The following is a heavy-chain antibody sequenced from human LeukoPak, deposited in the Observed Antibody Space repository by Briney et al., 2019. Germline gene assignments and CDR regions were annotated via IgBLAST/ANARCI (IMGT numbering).Heavy chain of an antibody. CDR2: ISWNSGSI. V-gene: IGHV3-9*01. J-gene: IGHJ4*02. CDR3: ARGPGPRYCSSTSCYFDY. Sequence: PGGSLRLSCAASGFTFDDYAMHWVRQAPGKGLEWVSGISWNSGSIGYADSVKGRFTISRDNAKNSLYLQMNSLRAEDTAVYYCARGPGPRYCSSTSCYFDYWGQGTLVTVSS. CDR1: GFTFDDYA. D-gene: IGHD2-2*01.